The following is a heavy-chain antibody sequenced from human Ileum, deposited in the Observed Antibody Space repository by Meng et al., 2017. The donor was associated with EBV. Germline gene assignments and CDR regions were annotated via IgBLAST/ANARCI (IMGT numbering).Heavy chain of an antibody. CDR1: GDSISSDMW. D-gene: IGHD1-7*01. CDR2: VYHRGDT. V-gene: IGHV4-4*02. CDR3: GRDQGRELINH. J-gene: IGHJ4*02. Sequence: QLTLQESGPGLVKPSGPLSPPCTVSGDSISSDMWWSWLRQPPGKGLEWIGEVYHRGDTNYNPSLQSRVDISVDKSKNQFYLSLFSVTAADTAVYYCGRDQGRELINHWGQGTLVTVSS.